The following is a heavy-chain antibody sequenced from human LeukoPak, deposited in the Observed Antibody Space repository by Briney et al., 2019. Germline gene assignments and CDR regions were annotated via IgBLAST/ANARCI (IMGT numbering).Heavy chain of an antibody. J-gene: IGHJ5*02. V-gene: IGHV5-51*01. CDR3: ARTYYYGSGTRYWFDP. Sequence: GESLKISCKGSGYSFTSYWIGWVRQMPGKGLEWMGIIYPGDSDTRYSPSFQGQVTISADKSTSTAYLQWSSLKASDTAMYYCARTYYYGSGTRYWFDPWGQGTLVTVSS. D-gene: IGHD3-10*01. CDR2: IYPGDSDT. CDR1: GYSFTSYW.